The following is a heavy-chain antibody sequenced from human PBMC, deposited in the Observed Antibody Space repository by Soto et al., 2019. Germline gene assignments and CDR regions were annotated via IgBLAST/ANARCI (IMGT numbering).Heavy chain of an antibody. Sequence: QVQLQESGPGLVKPSDTLSLTCAVSGYSISSSNWWGWIRQPPGKGLEWIGYIYYSGTTYYNPSLKSRVTMSVDTPQNPFSLKLTSVTAVDTAVYYCARREIQGPIDYWGQGTLVTVSS. V-gene: IGHV4-28*01. CDR2: IYYSGTT. J-gene: IGHJ4*02. D-gene: IGHD1-26*01. CDR1: GYSISSSNW. CDR3: ARREIQGPIDY.